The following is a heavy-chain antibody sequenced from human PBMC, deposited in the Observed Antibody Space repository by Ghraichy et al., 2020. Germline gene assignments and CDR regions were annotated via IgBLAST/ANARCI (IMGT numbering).Heavy chain of an antibody. CDR2: ICPSSSST. V-gene: IGHV3-48*02. Sequence: GGSLRLSCVASGFNFNTYSMNWVRQAPGKGLEWLGYICPSSSSTHYADSVKGRFTISRDNAKKSLYLQMNSLTDEDTAVYYCAREGDSGSYTGYWGQGTLVIV. J-gene: IGHJ4*02. CDR1: GFNFNTYS. CDR3: AREGDSGSYTGY. D-gene: IGHD1-26*01.